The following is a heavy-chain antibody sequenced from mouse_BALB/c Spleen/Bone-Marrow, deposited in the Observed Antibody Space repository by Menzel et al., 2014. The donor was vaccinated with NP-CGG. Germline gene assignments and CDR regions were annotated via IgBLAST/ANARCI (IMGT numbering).Heavy chain of an antibody. Sequence: VQLKESGAELVKPGASVKLSCTASGFNIKDTYIHWVKQGPDQGLEWIGRIDPAHPYTKYAPKFQGKATLTADTSSNTAYLQVSSLTSEDTAVYYCASLTGTFDYWGQGTTLTVSS. J-gene: IGHJ2*01. V-gene: IGHV14-3*02. CDR1: GFNIKDTY. CDR2: IDPAHPYT. CDR3: ASLTGTFDY. D-gene: IGHD4-1*01.